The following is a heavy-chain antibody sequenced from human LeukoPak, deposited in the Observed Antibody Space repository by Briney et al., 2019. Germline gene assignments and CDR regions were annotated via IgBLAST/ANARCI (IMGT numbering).Heavy chain of an antibody. V-gene: IGHV3-30*03. J-gene: IGHJ4*02. CDR2: ISYAGSNK. Sequence: GGSLRLSCAASGFTFSSYGMHWVREAPGKGLEWVAVISYAGSNKYYADSVKGRFTISRDNSKNTLYLQMNSLRAEDTAVYYCSREQTQYYFDYWGQGTLVTVSS. CDR3: SREQTQYYFDY. CDR1: GFTFSSYG.